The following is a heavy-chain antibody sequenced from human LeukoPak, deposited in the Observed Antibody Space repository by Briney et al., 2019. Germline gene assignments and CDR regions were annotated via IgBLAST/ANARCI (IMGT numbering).Heavy chain of an antibody. CDR2: ISSSSSTI. J-gene: IGHJ4*02. D-gene: IGHD2-21*01. Sequence: GGSLRLSCTASGFTFGDYAISWVRQAPGKGLEWVSYISSSSSTIYYTDSVKGRFTISRDNAKNSLYLQMNSLRAEDTAVYYCARESYSARFDYWGQGTLVTVSS. V-gene: IGHV3-48*04. CDR3: ARESYSARFDY. CDR1: GFTFGDYA.